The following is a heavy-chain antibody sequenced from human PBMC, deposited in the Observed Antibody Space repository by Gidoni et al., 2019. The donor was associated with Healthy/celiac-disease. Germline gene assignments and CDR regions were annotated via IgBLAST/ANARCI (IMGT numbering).Heavy chain of an antibody. CDR1: GFTFSSYW. Sequence: EVQLVESGGGLVQPGGSLRLSCAASGFTFSSYWMSWVRQAPGKGLEWVANIKQDGSEKYYVDSVKGRFTISRDNAKNSLYLQMNSLRAEDTAVYYCAGSPDTAMVTGGFDYWGQGTLVTVSS. J-gene: IGHJ4*02. CDR3: AGSPDTAMVTGGFDY. D-gene: IGHD5-18*01. CDR2: IKQDGSEK. V-gene: IGHV3-7*01.